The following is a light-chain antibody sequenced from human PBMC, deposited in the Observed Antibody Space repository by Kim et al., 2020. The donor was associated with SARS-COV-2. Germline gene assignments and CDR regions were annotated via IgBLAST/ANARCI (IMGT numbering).Light chain of an antibody. Sequence: EIVMTQSPDTLSVSPGERATLSCRASQSVSSNLAWYQQKPGQAPSLLIYGASTRATGIPARFSGSGSGTEFTLTISSLQSEDFAVYYCQQYNSWPPWTFGQGTKVDIK. CDR3: QQYNSWPPWT. J-gene: IGKJ1*01. CDR1: QSVSSN. V-gene: IGKV3-15*01. CDR2: GAS.